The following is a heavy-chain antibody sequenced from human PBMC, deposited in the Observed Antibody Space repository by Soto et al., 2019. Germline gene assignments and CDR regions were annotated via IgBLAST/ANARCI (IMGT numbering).Heavy chain of an antibody. CDR1: GFTFSSYN. D-gene: IGHD3-3*01. J-gene: IGHJ5*02. V-gene: IGHV3-21*01. Sequence: EVQLVESGGGLVKPGGSLRLSCAASGFTFSSYNMNWVRQAPGKGLEGVSSISSSSSYIYYADSMKGRFTISRDNAKNALFLQMNTLRSEDAAVYYCARGTTPDYAFWSGYPGAAWGQGTMVTVSS. CDR2: ISSSSSYI. CDR3: ARGTTPDYAFWSGYPGAA.